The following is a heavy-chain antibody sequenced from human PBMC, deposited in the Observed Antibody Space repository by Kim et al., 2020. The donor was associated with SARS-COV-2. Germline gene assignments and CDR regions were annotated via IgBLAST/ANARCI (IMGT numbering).Heavy chain of an antibody. J-gene: IGHJ6*02. CDR2: IYYSGST. Sequence: SETLSLTCTVSGGSISSYYWSWIRQPPGKGLEWIGYIYYSGSTNYNPSLKSRVTISVDTSKNQFSLKLSSVTAADTAVYYCARRDYYDSSGLDVWGQGTTVTVSS. CDR3: ARRDYYDSSGLDV. D-gene: IGHD3-22*01. CDR1: GGSISSYY. V-gene: IGHV4-59*08.